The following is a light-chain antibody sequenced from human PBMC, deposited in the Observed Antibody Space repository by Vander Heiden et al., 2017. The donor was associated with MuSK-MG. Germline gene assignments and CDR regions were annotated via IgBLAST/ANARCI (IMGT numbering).Light chain of an antibody. J-gene: IGLJ2*01. CDR2: GKN. V-gene: IGLV3-19*01. Sequence: SSELTQDPAVSVALGQTVRITCQGDSLRSYYASWYQQKPGQAPVLVIYGKNNRPSVIPDRFSGSSSGNTASLTITGAQAEEEADYYCNSRDSSGNHLGVFGGGTKLTVL. CDR3: NSRDSSGNHLGV. CDR1: SLRSYY.